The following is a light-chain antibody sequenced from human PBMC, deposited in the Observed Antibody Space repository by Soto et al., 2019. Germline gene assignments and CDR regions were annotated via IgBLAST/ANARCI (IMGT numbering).Light chain of an antibody. CDR2: RAI. V-gene: IGKV3-15*01. J-gene: IGKJ1*01. CDR3: QQYNNWPRT. CDR1: QSVSSN. Sequence: DIVLTQSPVTLSLSPGERATLSCRASQSVSSNHLAWYQQKPGQAPRLLIYRAITRATGIPARFSGSGSGTEFTLTISSLQSEDFAVYYCQQYNNWPRTFGQGTKVDIK.